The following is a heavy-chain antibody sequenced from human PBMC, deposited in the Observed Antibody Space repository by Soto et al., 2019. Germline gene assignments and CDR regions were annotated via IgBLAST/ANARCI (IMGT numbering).Heavy chain of an antibody. CDR3: ARDIYCTNGVCYANWFDP. Sequence: GASVKVSCKASGYTFTSYGISWVRQAPGQGLEWMGWISAYNGNTNYAQKLQGRVTMTTDTSTSTAYMELRSLRSDDTAVYYCARDIYCTNGVCYANWFDPWGQGTLVTVSS. D-gene: IGHD2-8*01. J-gene: IGHJ5*02. CDR2: ISAYNGNT. V-gene: IGHV1-18*01. CDR1: GYTFTSYG.